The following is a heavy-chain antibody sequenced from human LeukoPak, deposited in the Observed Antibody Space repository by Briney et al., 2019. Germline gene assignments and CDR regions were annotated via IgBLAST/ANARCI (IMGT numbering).Heavy chain of an antibody. Sequence: ASVKVSCKASGYTFTGYYMHWVRQAPGQGLERMGRINPNSGGTNYAQKFQGRVTMTRDTSISTAYMELSRLRSDDTAVYYCARERSSGNWFDPWGQGTLVTVSS. CDR1: GYTFTGYY. D-gene: IGHD6-19*01. V-gene: IGHV1-2*06. J-gene: IGHJ5*02. CDR3: ARERSSGNWFDP. CDR2: INPNSGGT.